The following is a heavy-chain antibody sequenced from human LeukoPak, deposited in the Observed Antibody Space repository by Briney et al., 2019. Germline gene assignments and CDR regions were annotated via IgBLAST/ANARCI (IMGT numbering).Heavy chain of an antibody. J-gene: IGHJ5*02. CDR3: TTEYFLEWFYNWFDP. CDR1: GFTFSNAW. CDR2: IKSKTDGGTT. V-gene: IGHV3-15*01. D-gene: IGHD3-3*01. Sequence: PGGSLRLSCAASGFTFSNAWMSWVRQAPGKGLEWVGRIKSKTDGGTTDYAAPVKGRFTISRDDSKNTLYLQMNSLKTEDTAVYYCTTEYFLEWFYNWFDPWGQGTLVTVSS.